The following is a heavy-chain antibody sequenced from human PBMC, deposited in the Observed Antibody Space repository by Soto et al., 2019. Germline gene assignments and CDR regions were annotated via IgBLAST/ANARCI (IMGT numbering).Heavy chain of an antibody. CDR1: GGSISSYY. CDR2: TYYNGDT. V-gene: IGHV4-59*01. Sequence: SETLSLTCTVSGGSISSYYWSWIRQPPGKGLEWIGYTYYNGDTKYNPALRSRVTMSEDTSKNQFSLRLSSVTAADTAVYFCARGPAYIDGWRTFDLWGRGILVTVSS. J-gene: IGHJ4*02. D-gene: IGHD6-19*01. CDR3: ARGPAYIDGWRTFDL.